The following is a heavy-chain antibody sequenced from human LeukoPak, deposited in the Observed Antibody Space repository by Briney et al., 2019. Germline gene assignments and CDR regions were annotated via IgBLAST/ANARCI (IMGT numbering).Heavy chain of an antibody. Sequence: ASVKVSCKASGYTFTSYDINWVRQATGQGLEWMGWMNPNSGNTGYAQKLQGRVIMTTDTSTSTSYMELRSLRSDDTAVYYCARDNPDTAMVADYWGQGTLVTVSS. V-gene: IGHV1-18*01. CDR3: ARDNPDTAMVADY. J-gene: IGHJ4*02. CDR1: GYTFTSYD. D-gene: IGHD5-18*01. CDR2: MNPNSGNT.